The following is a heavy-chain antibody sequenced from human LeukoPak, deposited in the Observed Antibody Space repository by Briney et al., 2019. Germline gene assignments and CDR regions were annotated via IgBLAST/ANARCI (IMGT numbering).Heavy chain of an antibody. CDR2: INPNSGGT. Sequence: ASVKVSCKASGYTFTGYYMHWVRQAPGQGLEWMGRINPNSGGTNYAQKSQGRVTMTRDTSISTAYMELSRLRSDDTAVYYCARGGDSSSWRFDPWGQGTLVTVSS. D-gene: IGHD6-13*01. J-gene: IGHJ5*02. V-gene: IGHV1-2*06. CDR3: ARGGDSSSWRFDP. CDR1: GYTFTGYY.